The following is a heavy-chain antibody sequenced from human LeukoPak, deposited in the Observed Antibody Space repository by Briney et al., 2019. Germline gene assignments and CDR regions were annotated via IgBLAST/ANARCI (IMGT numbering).Heavy chain of an antibody. CDR1: GGSISSYY. CDR3: AASDIVVVPAASSHYYYMDV. CDR2: IYTSGST. J-gene: IGHJ6*03. D-gene: IGHD2-2*01. V-gene: IGHV4-4*07. Sequence: SETLSLTCTVPGGSISSYYWSWIRQPAGKGLEWIGRIYTSGSTNYNPSLKSRVTMSVDTSKNQFSLKLSSVTAADTAVYYCAASDIVVVPAASSHYYYMDVWGKGTTVTVSS.